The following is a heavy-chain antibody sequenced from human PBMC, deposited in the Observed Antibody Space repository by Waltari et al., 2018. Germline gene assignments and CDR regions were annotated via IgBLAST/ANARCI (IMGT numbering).Heavy chain of an antibody. J-gene: IGHJ4*02. CDR1: GYIFSGHY. V-gene: IGHV1-2*02. CDR3: ARDGGTWLEEDYFDY. Sequence: QVQLVQSGAEVKKPGASVKVSCKASGYIFSGHYMHWVRQAPGQGLEWMGWINPNTGDTNYAQNFEGRVTLTRETSFNTAYMELKSLTSDDTAIYFCARDGGTWLEEDYFDYWGQGTLVTVSS. D-gene: IGHD3-16*01. CDR2: INPNTGDT.